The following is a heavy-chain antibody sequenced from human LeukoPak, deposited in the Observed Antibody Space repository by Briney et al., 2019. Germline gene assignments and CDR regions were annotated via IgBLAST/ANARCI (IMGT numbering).Heavy chain of an antibody. Sequence: GGSLRLSCAASGFTFSSYAMSWVRQAPGKGLEWVSAISGSGGSTYYADSVKGRFTISRDNSKNTLYLQMNSLRAEVTAVYYCAKVEYCSGGSCHYYMDVWGKGTTVTVSS. CDR3: AKVEYCSGGSCHYYMDV. V-gene: IGHV3-23*01. CDR2: ISGSGGST. D-gene: IGHD2-15*01. CDR1: GFTFSSYA. J-gene: IGHJ6*03.